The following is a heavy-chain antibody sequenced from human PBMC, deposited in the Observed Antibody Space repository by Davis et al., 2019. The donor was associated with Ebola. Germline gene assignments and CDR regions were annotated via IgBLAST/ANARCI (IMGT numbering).Heavy chain of an antibody. CDR3: ARPGGTGLGVAQDY. J-gene: IGHJ4*02. CDR1: GFTFDDYA. CDR2: IYPGDSDT. Sequence: GESLKISCAASGFTFDDYAMHWVRQAPGKGLEWMGIIYPGDSDTRYSPSFQGQVTISADKSISTAYLQWSSLKASDTAMYYCARPGGTGLGVAQDYWGQGTLVTVSS. V-gene: IGHV5-51*01. D-gene: IGHD3/OR15-3a*01.